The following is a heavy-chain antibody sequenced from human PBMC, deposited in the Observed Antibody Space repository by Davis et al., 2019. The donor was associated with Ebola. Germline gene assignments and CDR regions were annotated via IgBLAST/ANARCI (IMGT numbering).Heavy chain of an antibody. J-gene: IGHJ4*02. CDR2: INPNSGGT. CDR1: GYTFTGYY. D-gene: IGHD1-26*01. CDR3: ATLGIVGHRPFDY. V-gene: IGHV1-2*02. Sequence: ASVKVSCKASGYTFTGYYMHWVRQAPGQGLEWMGWINPNSGGTNYAQKFQGRVTMTRDTSISTAYMELSSLRSEDTAVYYCATLGIVGHRPFDYWGQGTLVTVSS.